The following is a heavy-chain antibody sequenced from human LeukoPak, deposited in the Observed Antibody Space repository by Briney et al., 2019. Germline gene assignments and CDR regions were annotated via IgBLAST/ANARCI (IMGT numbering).Heavy chain of an antibody. CDR1: GFTFSSYA. Sequence: GGSLRLSCAASGFTFSSYAMSWVRQAPGKGLECVSAISGSGGSTYYADSVKGRFTISRDNSKNSLYLQMNSLRAEDTAVYYCARDPTPYSSSWYVDYWGQGTLVTVSS. CDR2: ISGSGGST. V-gene: IGHV3-23*01. D-gene: IGHD6-13*01. CDR3: ARDPTPYSSSWYVDY. J-gene: IGHJ4*02.